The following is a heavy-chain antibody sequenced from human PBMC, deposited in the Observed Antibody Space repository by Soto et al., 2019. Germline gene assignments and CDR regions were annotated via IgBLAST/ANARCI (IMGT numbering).Heavy chain of an antibody. V-gene: IGHV3-23*01. J-gene: IGHJ4*02. Sequence: EVQLLESGGGLMQPGGSLRLSCAASGLTFSSYAMTWVRQAPGRGLEWVSTISGGGGSTYYADSVKGRFTISRDKSKNTLYLQMNNLRADDTAVYYCAKGRCFPPYFDYWGQGTLVTVSS. CDR3: AKGRCFPPYFDY. CDR1: GLTFSSYA. CDR2: ISGGGGST.